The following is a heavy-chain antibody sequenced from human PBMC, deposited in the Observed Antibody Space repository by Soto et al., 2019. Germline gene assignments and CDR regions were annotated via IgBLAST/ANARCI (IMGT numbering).Heavy chain of an antibody. J-gene: IGHJ4*02. D-gene: IGHD3-10*01. CDR1: GFTFSSFA. V-gene: IGHV3-30-3*01. CDR3: ARDIEDYYGSGSYPSGIDY. Sequence: QVQLVESGGGLVQPGSSLRLSCAASGFTFSSFAFHWVRQAPGKGLEWVAVISYDGSNKYYADSVKGRFTISRDNSKNTLYLQMNSLRAEDTAVYYCARDIEDYYGSGSYPSGIDYWGQGTLVTVSS. CDR2: ISYDGSNK.